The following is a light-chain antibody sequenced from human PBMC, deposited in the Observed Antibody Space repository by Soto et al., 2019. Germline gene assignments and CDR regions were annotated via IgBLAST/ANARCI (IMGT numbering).Light chain of an antibody. Sequence: QSVLTQPPSVSAAPGQKVTISCSGSGSNIGGNSVSWYQQLPGTAPKLLIYDDNKRPSGIPDRFSGSKSGTSATLGITGFQTGDEADYYCGSWDSSLSAYVFGTRTKVTVL. J-gene: IGLJ1*01. CDR2: DDN. V-gene: IGLV1-51*01. CDR3: GSWDSSLSAYV. CDR1: GSNIGGNS.